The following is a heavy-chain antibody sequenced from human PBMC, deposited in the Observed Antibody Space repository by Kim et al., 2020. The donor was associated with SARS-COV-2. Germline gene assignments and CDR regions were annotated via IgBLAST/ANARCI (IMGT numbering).Heavy chain of an antibody. CDR1: GYSFTSYW. D-gene: IGHD2-15*01. V-gene: IGHV5-10-1*01. CDR2: IDPSDSYT. CDR3: ARSIDYCSGGSCYWGLGDY. Sequence: GESLKISCNGSGYSFTSYWISWVRQMPGKGLEWMGRIDPSDSYTNYSPSFQGHVTISADKSISTAYLQWSSLKASDTAMYYCARSIDYCSGGSCYWGLGDYWGQGTLVTVSS. J-gene: IGHJ4*02.